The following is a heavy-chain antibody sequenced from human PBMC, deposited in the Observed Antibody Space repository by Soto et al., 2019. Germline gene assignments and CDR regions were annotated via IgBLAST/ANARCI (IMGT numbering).Heavy chain of an antibody. Sequence: GASVKVSCKASGYTFTSYAMHWVRQAPGQRLEWMGWINAGNGNTKYSQKFQGRVTITRDTSASTAYMELSSLRSEDTAVYYCARDSNRGATAHKTFDYWGQGTLVTVSS. CDR2: INAGNGNT. V-gene: IGHV1-3*01. D-gene: IGHD5-12*01. J-gene: IGHJ4*02. CDR3: ARDSNRGATAHKTFDY. CDR1: GYTFTSYA.